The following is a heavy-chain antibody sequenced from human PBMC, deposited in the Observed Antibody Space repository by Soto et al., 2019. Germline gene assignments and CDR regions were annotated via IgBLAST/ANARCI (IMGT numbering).Heavy chain of an antibody. CDR3: SGGVGDAF. J-gene: IGHJ4*02. D-gene: IGHD1-26*01. CDR2: INQDGSEK. V-gene: IGHV3-7*04. CDR1: ESTVSRDW. Sequence: EVHLVESGGGLVRTGGSLRLSCAIFESTVSRDWMNWVRQAPGKGLEWVAHINQDGSEKYYVDSVKGRFTISRDNAKKSLYLQMNGLRPADTAMYYCSGGVGDAFWGQGTLVTVSS.